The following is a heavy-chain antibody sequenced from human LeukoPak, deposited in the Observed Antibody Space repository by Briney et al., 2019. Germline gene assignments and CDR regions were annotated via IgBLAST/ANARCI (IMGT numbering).Heavy chain of an antibody. CDR2: IHTSGSP. CDR1: GASISGHY. D-gene: IGHD2-21*01. CDR3: ARQRLDGDILGFDW. Sequence: SETLSLTCNVSGASISGHYWSWIRHPAGKSLEWIGRIHTSGSPIYNPSLSSRVTMSVDTSKGQFSLTMNSRTAADTAIYYCARQRLDGDILGFDWWGQGTLVTVSS. J-gene: IGHJ4*02. V-gene: IGHV4-4*07.